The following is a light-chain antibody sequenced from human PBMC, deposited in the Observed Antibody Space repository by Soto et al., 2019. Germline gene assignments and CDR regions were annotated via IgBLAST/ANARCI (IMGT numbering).Light chain of an antibody. CDR3: QQLNSWLT. CDR2: VVS. V-gene: IGKV1-9*01. J-gene: IGKJ4*01. CDR1: QDISNY. Sequence: DIQLTQSPSFLSASVGDRVTITCRASQDISNYLAWYQQKPGKAPELLMYVVSKKHSGVPSRFSGSGSGTEFTLTISGLQPEDFATYYCQQLNSWLTFGGGTKVDSK.